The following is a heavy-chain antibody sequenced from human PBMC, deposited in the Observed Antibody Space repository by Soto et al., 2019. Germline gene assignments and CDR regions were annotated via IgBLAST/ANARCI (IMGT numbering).Heavy chain of an antibody. CDR3: AKPILSVLLTMVPGGISTPGMDD. J-gene: IGHJ6*02. D-gene: IGHD3-10*01. CDR2: ITGSGAGT. V-gene: IGHV3-23*01. CDR1: RSTLGRYG. Sequence: GGSLRLSCAASRSTLGRYGMTWVRQGPSKGLEWVSSITGSGAGTYYADSVKGRFTISRDNSKNTLYLQMNSLRAEDTAVYYCAKPILSVLLTMVPGGISTPGMDDWGQGATFTVSS.